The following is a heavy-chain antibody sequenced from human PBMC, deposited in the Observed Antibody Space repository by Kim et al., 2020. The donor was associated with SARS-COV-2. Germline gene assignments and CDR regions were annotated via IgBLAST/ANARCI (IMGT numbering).Heavy chain of an antibody. CDR1: GFIVSNKY. CDR2: IDYAGAT. V-gene: IGHV3-53*01. Sequence: GGSLRLSCAASGFIVSNKYMSWVRQSPGKGLEWVSLIDYAGATYYADSVKGRFTISRDYSKNTLYLQVNSLTAADTAMYYCARHTPLSEWWGQGILVTVSS. CDR3: ARHTPLSEW. J-gene: IGHJ4*02. D-gene: IGHD2-8*01.